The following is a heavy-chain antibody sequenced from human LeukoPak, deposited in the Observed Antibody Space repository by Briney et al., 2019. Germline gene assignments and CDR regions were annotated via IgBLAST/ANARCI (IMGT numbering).Heavy chain of an antibody. CDR2: IWYDGSNK. CDR3: AKGVAGTPVN. D-gene: IGHD6-19*01. CDR1: GFTFSSYG. Sequence: QSGRSLRLSCAASGFTFSSYGMHWVRQAPGKGLEWVAVIWYDGSNKYYADSVKGRFTISRDNSKNTLYLQTNSLRADDTAVYYCAKGVAGTPVNWGQGTLVTVSS. J-gene: IGHJ4*01. V-gene: IGHV3-33*06.